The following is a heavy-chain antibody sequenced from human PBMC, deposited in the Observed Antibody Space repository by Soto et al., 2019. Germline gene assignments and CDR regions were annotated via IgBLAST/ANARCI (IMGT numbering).Heavy chain of an antibody. CDR3: ARGRVEDSSGWANYFDY. J-gene: IGHJ4*02. D-gene: IGHD6-19*01. CDR1: GFTFSGYS. CDR2: INTNGVNT. Sequence: EVQLVESGGGLVQPGGSLRLSCAASGFTFSGYSMFWVRQAPGKGLEYVSAINTNGVNTFYAKSLKGRFTISRDNSKNTMYLQMGSLRAEDMAVYYCARGRVEDSSGWANYFDYWGQGTLVTVSS. V-gene: IGHV3-64*01.